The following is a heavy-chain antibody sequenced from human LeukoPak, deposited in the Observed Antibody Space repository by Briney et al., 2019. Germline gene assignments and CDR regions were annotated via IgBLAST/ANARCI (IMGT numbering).Heavy chain of an antibody. CDR1: GFTFSSYW. Sequence: PGGSLRLSCAASGFTFSSYWMHWVRQAPGKGLVWVSRINSDGSSASYADSVKGRFTISRDNAKNTLYLQMNSLRAEDTAVYYCAGLSVVVAATHWFDPWGQGTLVTVSS. J-gene: IGHJ5*02. D-gene: IGHD2-15*01. CDR3: AGLSVVVAATHWFDP. V-gene: IGHV3-74*01. CDR2: INSDGSSA.